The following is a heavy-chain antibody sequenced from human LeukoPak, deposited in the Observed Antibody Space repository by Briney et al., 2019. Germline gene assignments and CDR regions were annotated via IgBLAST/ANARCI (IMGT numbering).Heavy chain of an antibody. V-gene: IGHV5-51*01. CDR1: GYSFTSFW. Sequence: GESLKISCKGSGYSFTSFWIAWVRQMPGKGLEWMGIIYPGDSDTRYSPSFQGQVTISADKSTSTAYLQWSSLKASDSAMFYCARHGGGYISSYLDYWGQGTLVTVSS. D-gene: IGHD5-12*01. J-gene: IGHJ4*02. CDR2: IYPGDSDT. CDR3: ARHGGGYISSYLDY.